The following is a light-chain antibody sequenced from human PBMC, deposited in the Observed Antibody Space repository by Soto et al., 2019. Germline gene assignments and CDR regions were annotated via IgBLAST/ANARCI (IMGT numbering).Light chain of an antibody. CDR1: HSISKW. CDR3: QQYNSYPWT. CDR2: DAS. Sequence: DIQMTPSPSTLSASVGDIVTITCRSSHSISKWLAWYQQKPGKAPKLLIYDASSLESGVPSRFSGSASGTEFILTISSLQPGDFSTYYCQQYNSYPWTFGQGTKVDIK. J-gene: IGKJ1*01. V-gene: IGKV1-5*01.